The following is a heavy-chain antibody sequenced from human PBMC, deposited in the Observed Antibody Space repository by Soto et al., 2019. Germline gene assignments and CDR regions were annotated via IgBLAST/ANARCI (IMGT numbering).Heavy chain of an antibody. D-gene: IGHD6-19*01. CDR1: GYSFTSYW. CDR2: IYPGDSDT. V-gene: IGHV5-51*01. CDR3: ARPREAGKYYYGVDV. J-gene: IGHJ6*02. Sequence: PGESLKISCKGSGYSFTSYWIGWVRQMPGKGLEWMGIIYPGDSDTRYSPSFQGQVTTSADKSISTAYLQWSSLKASDTAMYYCARPREAGKYYYGVDVWGQGTTVTVS.